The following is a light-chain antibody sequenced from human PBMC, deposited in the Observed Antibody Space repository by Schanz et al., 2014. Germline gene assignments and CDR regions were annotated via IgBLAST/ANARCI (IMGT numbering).Light chain of an antibody. Sequence: EIVMTQSPATLSVSPGERATLSCRASQSVSSNLAWYQQKPGQAPRLLIYDASNRATGIPDRFSGSGSGTDFTLSISRLEPEDFAVYYCQQYATAPVTFGQGTRLEIK. CDR2: DAS. V-gene: IGKV3-20*01. J-gene: IGKJ2*01. CDR1: QSVSSN. CDR3: QQYATAPVT.